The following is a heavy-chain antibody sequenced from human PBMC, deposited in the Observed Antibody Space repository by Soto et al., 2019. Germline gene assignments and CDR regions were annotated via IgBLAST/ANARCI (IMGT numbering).Heavy chain of an antibody. D-gene: IGHD3-22*01. V-gene: IGHV4-30-4*01. CDR1: GDSLSSGDYY. CDR2: IYYNGNA. CDR3: AREEGLYYYDTTGYYFDY. J-gene: IGHJ4*02. Sequence: TLSLTCTVSGDSLSSGDYYWTWIRQPPGKGLEWIGYIYYNGNAYYNPSLKSRVTISVDTSKNQFSLRLNSATAADTAVYYCAREEGLYYYDTTGYYFDYWGQGTLVTVSS.